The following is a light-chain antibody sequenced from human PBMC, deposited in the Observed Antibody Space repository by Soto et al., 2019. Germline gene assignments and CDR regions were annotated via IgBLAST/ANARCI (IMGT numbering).Light chain of an antibody. Sequence: IVLTQSPATLSLSPGEGATLSCRASQSVSTNFFAWYQQKPGQSPRLLIYGASTRATGIPERFSASGSGTEFTLAISRLEPEDFGVYYCQQYGRTSWTFGQGTKVEIK. V-gene: IGKV3-20*01. CDR2: GAS. J-gene: IGKJ1*01. CDR1: QSVSTNF. CDR3: QQYGRTSWT.